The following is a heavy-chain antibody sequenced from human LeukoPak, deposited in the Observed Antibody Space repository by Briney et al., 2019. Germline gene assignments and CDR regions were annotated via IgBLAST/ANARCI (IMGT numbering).Heavy chain of an antibody. J-gene: IGHJ4*02. Sequence: SETLSLTCSVSGGSISSGGYYWSWIRQPPGKGLEWIGYIYYSGSTNYNPSLKSRVTISVDTSKNQFSLKLSSVTAADTAVYYCARAGSSGWSPNPFDYWGQGTLVTVSS. CDR1: GGSISSGGYY. CDR3: ARAGSSGWSPNPFDY. V-gene: IGHV4-61*08. D-gene: IGHD6-19*01. CDR2: IYYSGST.